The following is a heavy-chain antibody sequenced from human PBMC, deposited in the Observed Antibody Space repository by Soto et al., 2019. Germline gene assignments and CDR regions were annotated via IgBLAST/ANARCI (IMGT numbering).Heavy chain of an antibody. J-gene: IGHJ6*02. CDR2: MNPNSGNT. V-gene: IGHV1-8*01. D-gene: IGHD5-18*01. Sequence: SVKVSCKASGYTFTSYDINWVRQATGQGPEWMGWMNPNSGNTGYAQKFQGRVTMTRNTSISTAYMELSSLRSEDTAVYYCVRLNLGGYSYGSSYYGMDVWGQGTTVTVSS. CDR3: VRLNLGGYSYGSSYYGMDV. CDR1: GYTFTSYD.